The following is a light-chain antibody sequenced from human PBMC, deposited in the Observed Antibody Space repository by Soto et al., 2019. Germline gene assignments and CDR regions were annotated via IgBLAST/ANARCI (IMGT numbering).Light chain of an antibody. J-gene: IGKJ1*01. CDR1: QSISTR. CDR3: QHYSSYSST. CDR2: DAS. Sequence: DIQMTQSPSTLSASVGDRVTITCRASQSISTRLAWYQQKPGKAPKLLIYDASILESGVPSRFSGSGSGTEFTLTISSLQPDDFAAYYCQHYSSYSSTVGQGTKVDIK. V-gene: IGKV1-5*01.